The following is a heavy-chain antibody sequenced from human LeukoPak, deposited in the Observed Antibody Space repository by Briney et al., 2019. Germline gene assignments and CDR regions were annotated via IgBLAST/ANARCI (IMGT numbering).Heavy chain of an antibody. CDR3: ASDVAREFDH. D-gene: IGHD5-24*01. J-gene: IGHJ4*02. V-gene: IGHV1-46*01. CDR1: GYTFTGYY. CDR2: INPSDGST. Sequence: GASVKVSCKASGYTFTGYYMHWVRQAPGQGLEWMGVINPSDGSTNYAQKFQGRVTMTRDTSATTVYLDLSGLTFEDTAVYYCASDVAREFDHWGQGTLVTVSS.